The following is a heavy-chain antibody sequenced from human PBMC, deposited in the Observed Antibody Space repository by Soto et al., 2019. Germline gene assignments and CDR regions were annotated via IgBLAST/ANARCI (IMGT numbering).Heavy chain of an antibody. CDR1: GGSISSSNW. V-gene: IGHV4-4*02. CDR3: ARGMSGFIAVSRY. D-gene: IGHD6-19*01. J-gene: IGHJ4*02. CDR2: IYHSGST. Sequence: PSETLSLTCAVSGGSISSSNWWSWVRQPPGKGLEWIGEIYHSGSTNYNPSLKSRVTISVDKSKNQFSLKLSSVTAADTAVYYCARGMSGFIAVSRYWGQGTLVTVSS.